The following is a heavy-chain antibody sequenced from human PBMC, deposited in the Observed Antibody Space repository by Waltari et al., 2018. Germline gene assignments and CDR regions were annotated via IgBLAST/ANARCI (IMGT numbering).Heavy chain of an antibody. Sequence: QVQLQESGPGLVKPSQTLSLTCTVPGDSISRGSYYWSWIRQPAGKVLEWIGRIYTSGSTNYTPSLKSRVTISVDTSKNQFSLKLSSVTAADTAVYYCAGGYCSGGSCYFDYWGQGTLVTVSS. CDR2: IYTSGST. D-gene: IGHD2-15*01. V-gene: IGHV4-61*02. J-gene: IGHJ4*02. CDR3: AGGYCSGGSCYFDY. CDR1: GDSISRGSYY.